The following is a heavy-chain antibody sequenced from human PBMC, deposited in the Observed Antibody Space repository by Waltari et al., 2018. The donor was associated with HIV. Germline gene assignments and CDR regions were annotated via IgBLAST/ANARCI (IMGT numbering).Heavy chain of an antibody. Sequence: EVQLVEPGGGLVQPGGSLRISCAASGLSFRDYNMNWVRQAPGKGRDWISYISSTSSTIYYADSVKGRFTISRDNAKKSLYLQMTSLRVEDTAVYYCTRRMIWWGQGTLVTVSS. CDR3: TRRMIW. CDR1: GLSFRDYN. D-gene: IGHD3-16*01. V-gene: IGHV3-48*01. CDR2: ISSTSSTI. J-gene: IGHJ4*02.